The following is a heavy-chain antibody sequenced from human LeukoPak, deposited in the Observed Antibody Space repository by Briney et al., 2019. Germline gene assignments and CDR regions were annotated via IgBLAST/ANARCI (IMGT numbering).Heavy chain of an antibody. CDR3: ARDKSHYYGSGSSTRGMDV. Sequence: SETRSLTCTVSGGSISSYYWSWIRQPAGKGLEWIGRIYTSGSTNYNPSLKSRVTMSVDTSKNQFSLKLSSVTAADTAVYYCARDKSHYYGSGSSTRGMDVWGQGTTVTVSS. V-gene: IGHV4-4*07. J-gene: IGHJ6*02. D-gene: IGHD3-10*01. CDR2: IYTSGST. CDR1: GGSISSYY.